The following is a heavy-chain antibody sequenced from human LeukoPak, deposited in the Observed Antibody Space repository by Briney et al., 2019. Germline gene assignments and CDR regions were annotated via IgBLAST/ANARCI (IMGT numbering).Heavy chain of an antibody. CDR1: GYSISSGSS. CDR2: IYHSGNT. V-gene: IGHV4-38-2*02. CDR3: ARATYYDYWSGMGAFDI. Sequence: SETLSLTCTVSGYSISSGSSWGWIRPSPGKGLECIGTIYHSGNTYYNPSLKSRATVSVNTSKNQFSLNLTSVTAADTAVYFCARATYYDYWSGMGAFDIWGQGTVVTASS. J-gene: IGHJ3*02. D-gene: IGHD3-3*01.